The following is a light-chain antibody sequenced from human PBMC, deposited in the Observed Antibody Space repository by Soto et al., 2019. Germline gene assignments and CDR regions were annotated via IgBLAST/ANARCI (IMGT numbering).Light chain of an antibody. CDR2: GVY. Sequence: EIVMTQSPTILSVSPGERATLSCRSSQSVSSNLDWYQQKPGQPPRLLMYGVYTRAPGTPARFSGSGSGTEFTLTISSQQSEDSTVYYCQQYDKGPPRTFGQGTKVEIK. V-gene: IGKV3D-15*01. CDR1: QSVSSN. J-gene: IGKJ1*01. CDR3: QQYDKGPPRT.